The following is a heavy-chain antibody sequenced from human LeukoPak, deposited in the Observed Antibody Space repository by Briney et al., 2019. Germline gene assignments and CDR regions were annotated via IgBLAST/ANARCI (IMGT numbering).Heavy chain of an antibody. CDR2: IYYSGST. V-gene: IGHV4-59*01. CDR1: GGSISSYY. CDR3: ARNPYDILTFDY. J-gene: IGHJ4*02. Sequence: SETLSLTCTVSGGSISSYYWSWIRQPPGKGLEWIGYIYYSGSTNYNPSLKSRVTISVDTSKNQFSLKLSSVTAADTAVYYCARNPYDILTFDYWGQGTLVTVSS. D-gene: IGHD3-9*01.